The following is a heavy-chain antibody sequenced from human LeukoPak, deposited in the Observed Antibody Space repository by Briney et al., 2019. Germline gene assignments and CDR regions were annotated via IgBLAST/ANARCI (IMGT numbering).Heavy chain of an antibody. V-gene: IGHV4-34*01. CDR2: INHGGST. CDR3: ARGHRNYVWGSYRPFDY. D-gene: IGHD3-16*02. Sequence: SETLSLTCAVYGGSFSGYYWSWIRQPPGKGLEWIGEINHGGSTNYNPSLKSRVTISVDTSKNQFSLKLSSVTAADTAVYYCARGHRNYVWGSYRPFDYWGQGTLVTASS. CDR1: GGSFSGYY. J-gene: IGHJ4*02.